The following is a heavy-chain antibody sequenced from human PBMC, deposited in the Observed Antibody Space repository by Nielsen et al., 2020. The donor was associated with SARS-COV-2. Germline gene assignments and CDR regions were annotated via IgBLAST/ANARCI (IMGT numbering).Heavy chain of an antibody. V-gene: IGHV3-7*01. CDR3: ARGVYSDSSGLFADYFDY. D-gene: IGHD3-22*01. J-gene: IGHJ4*02. Sequence: GGSLRLSCAASGFTFSSLWMSWVRQVPGKGLEWVADIKGDGSEKFYVDSVKDRFTISRDNSKNTLYLQMNSLRAEDTAVYYCARGVYSDSSGLFADYFDYWGQGTLVTVSS. CDR2: IKGDGSEK. CDR1: GFTFSSLW.